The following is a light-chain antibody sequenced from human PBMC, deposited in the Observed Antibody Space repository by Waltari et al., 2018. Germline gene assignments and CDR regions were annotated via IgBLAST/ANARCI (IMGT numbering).Light chain of an antibody. CDR3: TSYASSNSVV. J-gene: IGLJ2*01. Sequence: QSALTQPPSASGSPGQSVTISCTGTSSDVGVYNYVSWYQQHPGKAPKLMVYEVSKRPSGVPDRFSGSKSGNTASLTVSGLQAEDEADYYCTSYASSNSVVFGGGTKLTVL. CDR2: EVS. V-gene: IGLV2-8*01. CDR1: SSDVGVYNY.